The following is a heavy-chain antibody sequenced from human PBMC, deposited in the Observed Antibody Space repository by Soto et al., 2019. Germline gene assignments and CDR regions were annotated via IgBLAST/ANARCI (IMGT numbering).Heavy chain of an antibody. J-gene: IGHJ4*01. V-gene: IGHV1-69*13. CDR1: GGTFSSYA. CDR3: ASLRFDFWSGRGYY. CDR2: IIPIFGTA. D-gene: IGHD3-3*01. Sequence: SVKVSCKDSGGTFSSYAISWVRQAPGQELEWMGGIIPIFGTANYAQKFQGRVTITADESTSTAYMELSSLRSEDTAEYYCASLRFDFWSGRGYYWGRGTLVTVSS.